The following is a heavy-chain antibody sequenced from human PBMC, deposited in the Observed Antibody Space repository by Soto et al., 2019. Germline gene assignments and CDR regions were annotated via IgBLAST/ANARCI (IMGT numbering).Heavy chain of an antibody. CDR2: ISAYNGKT. CDR3: AREAATIAAQDDY. D-gene: IGHD6-13*01. J-gene: IGHJ4*02. CDR1: GYTFTSYG. V-gene: IGHV1-18*01. Sequence: QVQLVQSGAEVKKPGASVKVSCKASGYTFTSYGITWVRQAPGQGLEWMGWISAYNGKTNYAQKLQGRVTMTTTTTTRVALMELRSPRSDDTVVYYGAREAATIAAQDDYWGQGTLVTVSS.